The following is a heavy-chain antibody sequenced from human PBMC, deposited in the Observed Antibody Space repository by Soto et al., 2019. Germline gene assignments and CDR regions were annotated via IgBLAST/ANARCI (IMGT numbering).Heavy chain of an antibody. D-gene: IGHD6-13*01. CDR3: ARDRGEYTSSWFWYSSH. CDR2: VNIAGTI. V-gene: IGHV4-4*07. CDR1: GASISSFN. Sequence: PSETLSLTCSVSGASISSFNWNWVRQPAGKGPEWVGRVNIAGTINYNPSLKSRVTMSMDTSKNQISLQLRSVTAADTAKYYCARDRGEYTSSWFWYSSHWGHGTLVTVSS. J-gene: IGHJ1*01.